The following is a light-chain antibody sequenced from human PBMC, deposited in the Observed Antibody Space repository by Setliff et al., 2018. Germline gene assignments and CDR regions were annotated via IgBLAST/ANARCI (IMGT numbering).Light chain of an antibody. J-gene: IGLJ1*01. CDR2: EVS. CDR3: CSYAGSPYV. V-gene: IGLV2-23*02. Sequence: QSALTQPASVSGSPGQSITISCTGTSSDVGSYNLVSWYQQHPGKAPKLMIYEVSKRPSGVSNRFSGSKSGNTASLTIPGLQAEDEADYYCCSYAGSPYVFGAGTKVTVL. CDR1: SSDVGSYNL.